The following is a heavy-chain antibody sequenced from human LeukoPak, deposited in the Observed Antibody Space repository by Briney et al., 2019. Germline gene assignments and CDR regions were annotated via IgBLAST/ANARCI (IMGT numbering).Heavy chain of an antibody. V-gene: IGHV4-34*01. CDR1: GGSFSGYY. J-gene: IGHJ4*02. CDR3: ARTESSSGTGFDY. CDR2: INHSGST. D-gene: IGHD6-13*01. Sequence: PSETLSLTCAVYGGSFSGYYWSWIRQPPGKGPEWIGEINHSGSTNYNPSLKSRVTISVDTSKNQFSLKLSSVTAADTAVYYCARTESSSGTGFDYWGQGTLVTVSS.